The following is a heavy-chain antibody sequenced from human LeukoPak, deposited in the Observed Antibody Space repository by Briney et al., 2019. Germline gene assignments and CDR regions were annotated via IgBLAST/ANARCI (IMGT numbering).Heavy chain of an antibody. D-gene: IGHD3-10*01. Sequence: ASVKVSCKASGYTFTGYYMHWVRQAPGQGLEWMGWINPNSGGTNYAQKFQGRVTITADESTSTAYMELSSLRSEDTAVYYCARPRLWFGELSDAFDIWGQGTMVTVSS. V-gene: IGHV1-2*02. CDR3: ARPRLWFGELSDAFDI. CDR2: INPNSGGT. J-gene: IGHJ3*02. CDR1: GYTFTGYY.